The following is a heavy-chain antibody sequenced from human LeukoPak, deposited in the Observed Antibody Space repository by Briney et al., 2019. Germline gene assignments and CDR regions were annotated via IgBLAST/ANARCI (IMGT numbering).Heavy chain of an antibody. CDR1: GGSISSYY. V-gene: IGHV4-4*07. CDR3: SGVGQALTLVY. Sequence: PSETLSLTCTVYGGSISSYYWSWIRQPAGKGLEWIGRIYTSGSTNYNPSLKSRVTISVDTSKNQFSLKLRYVPAADTAACYCSGVGQALTLVYCGQGTLVTVSP. CDR2: IYTSGST. J-gene: IGHJ4*02.